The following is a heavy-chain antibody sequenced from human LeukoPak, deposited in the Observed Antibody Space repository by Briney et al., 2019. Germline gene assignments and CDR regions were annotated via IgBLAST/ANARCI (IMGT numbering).Heavy chain of an antibody. CDR3: AKDRDSSGYYSFEPQYYLDY. J-gene: IGHJ4*02. CDR1: GFTFSGNA. Sequence: PGGSLRLSCAASGFTFSGNAMHWVRQAPGKGLEWVAVISYDGSNKYYADSVKGRFTISRDNSKNTLYVQMNSLRAEDTAVYYCAKDRDSSGYYSFEPQYYLDYWGQGTLVTVSS. D-gene: IGHD3-22*01. CDR2: ISYDGSNK. V-gene: IGHV3-30*18.